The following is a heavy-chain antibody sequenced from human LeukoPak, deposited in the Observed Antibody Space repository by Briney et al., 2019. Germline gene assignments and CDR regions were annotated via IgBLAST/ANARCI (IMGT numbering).Heavy chain of an antibody. CDR3: ARDRGYSFDY. D-gene: IGHD6-13*01. Sequence: TGGSLRLSCAASGFTFSSDWMHWVRHAPGKGLVWVSRIKSDGTGISYADSVKGRFTISRDNTKNTLYLQMNSLRAEDTAMYYCARDRGYSFDYWGQGTLVTVSS. J-gene: IGHJ4*02. CDR2: IKSDGTGI. CDR1: GFTFSSDW. V-gene: IGHV3-74*01.